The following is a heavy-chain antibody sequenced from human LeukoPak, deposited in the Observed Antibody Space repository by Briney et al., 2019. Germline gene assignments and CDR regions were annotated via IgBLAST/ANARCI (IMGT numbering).Heavy chain of an antibody. CDR1: GGTFSSYA. D-gene: IGHD3-10*01. J-gene: IGHJ6*04. CDR3: ARGGGSGSQLYYYYGMDV. CDR2: IIPIFGTA. Sequence: SVKVSCKASGGTFSSYAISWVRQAPGQGLEWMGGIIPIFGTANYAQKFQGRVTITADESTSTAYMELSSLRSEDTAVYYCARGGGSGSQLYYYYGMDVWGKGTTVTVSS. V-gene: IGHV1-69*01.